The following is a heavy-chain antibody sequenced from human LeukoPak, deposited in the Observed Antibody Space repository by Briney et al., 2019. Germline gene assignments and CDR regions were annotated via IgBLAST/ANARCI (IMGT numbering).Heavy chain of an antibody. D-gene: IGHD3-10*01. CDR3: ARDGRFGESRLGMDV. CDR2: IYYSGST. CDR1: GGSISSGGYY. V-gene: IGHV4-31*03. Sequence: PSETLSLTCTVSGGSISSGGYYWSWIRQHPGKGLEWIGCIYYSGSTYYNPSLKSRVTISVDTSKNQFSLKLSSVTAADTAVYYCARDGRFGESRLGMDVWGKGTTVTVSS. J-gene: IGHJ6*04.